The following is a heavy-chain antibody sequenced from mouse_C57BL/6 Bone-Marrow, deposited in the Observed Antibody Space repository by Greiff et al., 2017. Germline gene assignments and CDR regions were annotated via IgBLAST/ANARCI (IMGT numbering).Heavy chain of an antibody. V-gene: IGHV1-74*01. CDR3: AIYDGVARSDCDY. D-gene: IGHD1-1*01. CDR2: IHPSDSDT. CDR1: GYTFTSYW. J-gene: IGHJ2*01. Sequence: QVQLQQPGAELVKPGASVKVSCKASGYTFTSYWMHWVKQRPGQGLEWIGRIHPSDSDTNYNQKFKGKATLTVDNSSSTAYMQLSSLTSEDSAVEYCAIYDGVARSDCDYWGQGTTRTGSA.